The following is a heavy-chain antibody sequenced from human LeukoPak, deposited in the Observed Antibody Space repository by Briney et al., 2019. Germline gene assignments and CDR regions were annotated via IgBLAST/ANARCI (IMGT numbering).Heavy chain of an antibody. CDR3: AGLNYDILTGYSNFDY. Sequence: SETLSLTCTVSGYSISSGYYWGWIRQPPGKGLEWIGSIYHSGSTYYNPSLKSRVTISVDTSKNQFSLKLSSVTAADTAVYYCAGLNYDILTGYSNFDYWGQGTLVTVSS. J-gene: IGHJ4*02. V-gene: IGHV4-38-2*02. D-gene: IGHD3-9*01. CDR2: IYHSGST. CDR1: GYSISSGYY.